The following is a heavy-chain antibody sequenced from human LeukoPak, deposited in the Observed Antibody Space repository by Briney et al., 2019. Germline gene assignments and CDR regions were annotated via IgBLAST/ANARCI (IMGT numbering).Heavy chain of an antibody. CDR1: GGSFSGYY. D-gene: IGHD6-19*01. J-gene: IGHJ4*02. CDR3: AREGAVAGTFRRVIDY. Sequence: PSETLSLTCAVYGGSFSGYYWSWIRQPPGKGLEWIGEINHSGSTNYNLSLKSRVTISVDTSKNQFSLKLSSVTAADTAVYYCAREGAVAGTFRRVIDYWGQGTLVTVSP. CDR2: INHSGST. V-gene: IGHV4-34*01.